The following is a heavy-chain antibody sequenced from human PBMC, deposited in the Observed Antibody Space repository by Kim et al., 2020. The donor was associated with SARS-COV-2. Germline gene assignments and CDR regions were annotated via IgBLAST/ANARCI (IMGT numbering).Heavy chain of an antibody. Sequence: MGRFTISRDNAKSTLFLQMNSLRAEDTAVYYCAKDAPYYYDSSGYLDFQHWGQGTLVTVSS. J-gene: IGHJ1*01. D-gene: IGHD3-22*01. CDR3: AKDAPYYYDSSGYLDFQH. V-gene: IGHV3-23*01.